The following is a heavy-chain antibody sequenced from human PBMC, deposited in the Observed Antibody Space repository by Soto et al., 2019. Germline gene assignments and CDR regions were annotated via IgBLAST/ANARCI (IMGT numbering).Heavy chain of an antibody. J-gene: IGHJ4*02. CDR3: VKGSYQLLEIDY. V-gene: IGHV3-30*18. CDR2: VSYDGSNQ. D-gene: IGHD2-2*01. Sequence: QVQLVESGGGVVQPGRSLRLSCAASGFTFSNFGMHWVRQAPGKGLEWVAVVSYDGSNQYFADSVKGRFTISRDNSKNTLYLQMNSLRAEDTAVYYCVKGSYQLLEIDYWGQGTLVTVSS. CDR1: GFTFSNFG.